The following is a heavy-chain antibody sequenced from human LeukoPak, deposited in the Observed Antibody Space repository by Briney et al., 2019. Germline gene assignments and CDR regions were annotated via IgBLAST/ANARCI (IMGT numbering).Heavy chain of an antibody. CDR3: AKEGSSSKNLYYFDY. CDR2: IIGSGGST. CDR1: GFTFSSYA. D-gene: IGHD6-13*01. V-gene: IGHV3-23*01. Sequence: GGSLKLSWAPPGFTFSSYAMSWVRQAPGKGLKWVSPIIGSGGSTYYADSVKGRFTISRDNSKNTLYLQMNSLRAEDTAVYYCAKEGSSSKNLYYFDYWGQGTLVTVSS. J-gene: IGHJ4*02.